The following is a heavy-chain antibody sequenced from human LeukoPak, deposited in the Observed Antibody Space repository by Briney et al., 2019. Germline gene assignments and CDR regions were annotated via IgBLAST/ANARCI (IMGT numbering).Heavy chain of an antibody. V-gene: IGHV4-30-4*08. Sequence: KPSETLSLTCAVSGYSISSGYYWGWIRQPPGKGLEWIRYIYYSGSTYYNPSLKSRVTISVDTSKNQFSLKLSSVTAADTAVYYCARVDYSLGGLVDYWGQGTLVTVSS. CDR2: IYYSGST. CDR3: ARVDYSLGGLVDY. J-gene: IGHJ4*02. D-gene: IGHD3-16*01. CDR1: GYSISSGYY.